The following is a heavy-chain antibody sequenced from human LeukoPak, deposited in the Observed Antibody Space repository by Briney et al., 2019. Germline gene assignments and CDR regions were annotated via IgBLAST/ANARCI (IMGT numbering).Heavy chain of an antibody. J-gene: IGHJ4*02. CDR1: GYTFTSYG. D-gene: IGHD6-13*01. Sequence: ASVKVSCKASGYTFTSYGISWVRQAPGQGLEWMGWISAYNGNTNYAQKLQGRVTMTTDTSMSTAYMELRSLRSDDTAVYYCARAVEEWGLAAAGPLWGQGTLVTVSS. V-gene: IGHV1-18*01. CDR2: ISAYNGNT. CDR3: ARAVEEWGLAAAGPL.